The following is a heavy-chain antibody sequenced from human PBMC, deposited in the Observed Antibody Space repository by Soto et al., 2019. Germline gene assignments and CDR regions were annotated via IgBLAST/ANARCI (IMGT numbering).Heavy chain of an antibody. D-gene: IGHD6-13*01. V-gene: IGHV3-23*01. CDR1: RFTFSSYA. CDR2: ITGSGGST. CDR3: AKFWLQQLVRGYFQH. J-gene: IGHJ1*01. Sequence: EVQLLESGGGLVQPGGSLRLSCAASRFTFSSYAMSWVRQAPGKGLECVSVITGSGGSTNYADSVKGRFTISRDNSKNTLYLQMNSLRAEDTAVYYCAKFWLQQLVRGYFQHWGQGTLVTVSS.